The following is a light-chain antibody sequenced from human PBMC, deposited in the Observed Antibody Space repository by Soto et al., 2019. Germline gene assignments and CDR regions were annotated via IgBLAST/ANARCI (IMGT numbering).Light chain of an antibody. CDR3: QQYNDWPRT. J-gene: IGKJ1*01. Sequence: EIALTQSQATLSVSPGERAPLSCRASQSVSSNLAWYQQKPGQAPRLLIYGASTRATGIPARFSGSGSGTEFTLTISSLQSEDFAVYYCQQYNDWPRTFGQGTKVDI. V-gene: IGKV3-15*01. CDR1: QSVSSN. CDR2: GAS.